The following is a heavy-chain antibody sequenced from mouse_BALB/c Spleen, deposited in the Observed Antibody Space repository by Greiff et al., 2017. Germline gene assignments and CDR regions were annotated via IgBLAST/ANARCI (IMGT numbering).Heavy chain of an antibody. D-gene: IGHD2-4*01. CDR3: ARPGITTAWFAY. CDR1: GFTFSSYT. Sequence: EVKLVESGGGLVQPGGSLKLSCAASGFTFSSYTMSWVRQTPEKRLEWVAYISNGGGSTYYPDTVTGRFTISRDNAKNTLYLQMSSLKSEDTAMYYCARPGITTAWFAYWGQGTLVTVSA. CDR2: ISNGGGST. J-gene: IGHJ3*01. V-gene: IGHV5-12-2*01.